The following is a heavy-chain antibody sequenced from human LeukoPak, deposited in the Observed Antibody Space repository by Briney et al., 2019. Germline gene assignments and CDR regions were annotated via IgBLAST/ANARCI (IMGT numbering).Heavy chain of an antibody. CDR3: ARGYCSGGSCYSEYYYYYGMDV. CDR1: GFTFSSYS. D-gene: IGHD2-15*01. CDR2: TSSSSSYI. Sequence: GGSLRLSCAASGFTFSSYSMNWVRQAPGKGLEWVSSTSSSSSYIYYAGSVKGRFTISRDNAKNSLYLQMNSLRAEDTAVYYCARGYCSGGSCYSEYYYYYGMDVWGQGTTVTVSS. J-gene: IGHJ6*02. V-gene: IGHV3-21*01.